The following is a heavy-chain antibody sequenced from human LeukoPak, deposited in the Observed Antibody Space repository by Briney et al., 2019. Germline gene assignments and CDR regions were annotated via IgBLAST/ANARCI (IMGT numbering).Heavy chain of an antibody. J-gene: IGHJ4*02. D-gene: IGHD3-16*02. Sequence: SQTLSLTCTVSGVSISYATYQWTWIRQSAGKGLEWIGLISKSGTTNYNPSHKSRVTISIDTTKNQFSLELTSVTAADTAVYYCARLLGPLDYVWGSSRSKWGQGTLVTVSS. CDR2: ISKSGTT. V-gene: IGHV4-61*02. CDR3: ARLLGPLDYVWGSSRSK. CDR1: GVSISYATYQ.